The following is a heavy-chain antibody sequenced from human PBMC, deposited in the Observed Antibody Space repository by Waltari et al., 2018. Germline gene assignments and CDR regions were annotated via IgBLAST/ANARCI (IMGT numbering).Heavy chain of an antibody. CDR1: GFTFSSYD. V-gene: IGHV3-23*04. CDR2: IRGSGGST. CDR3: AKARPTDDYGMDV. J-gene: IGHJ6*02. D-gene: IGHD4-4*01. Sequence: EVQLVESGGGLVQPGGSLRLSCAASGFTFSSYDLSWVRQAPGKGLEGVSAIRGSGGSTYYADSVKGRFTISRDNSKNTLYLQMNSLRAEDTAVYYCAKARPTDDYGMDVWGQGTTVTVSS.